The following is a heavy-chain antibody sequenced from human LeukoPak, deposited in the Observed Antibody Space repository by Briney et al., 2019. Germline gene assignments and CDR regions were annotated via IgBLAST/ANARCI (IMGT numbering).Heavy chain of an antibody. J-gene: IGHJ4*02. Sequence: PGGSLRLSCAASGFTFSSYSMNWVRQAPGKGLEWVSSISSSSSYIYYADSVKGRFTISRDNAKNSLYLQMNSLRAEDTAVYYCARDRGHIMVATEGFDYWGQGTLVTVSS. CDR1: GFTFSSYS. V-gene: IGHV3-21*01. CDR3: ARDRGHIMVATEGFDY. CDR2: ISSSSSYI. D-gene: IGHD2-21*02.